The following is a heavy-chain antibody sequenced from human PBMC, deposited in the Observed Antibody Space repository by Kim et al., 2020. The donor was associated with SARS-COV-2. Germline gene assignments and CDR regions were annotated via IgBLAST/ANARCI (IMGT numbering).Heavy chain of an antibody. CDR3: ARDKFGGAGRNYYYYGMDV. CDR2: IYYSGST. V-gene: IGHV4-59*01. CDR1: GGSISSYY. Sequence: SETLSLTCTVSGGSISSYYWSWIRQPPGKGLEWIGYIYYSGSTNYNPSLKSRVTISVDTSKNQFSLKLSSVTAADTAVYYCARDKFGGAGRNYYYYGMDVWGQGPTVTVSS. D-gene: IGHD1-26*01. J-gene: IGHJ6*02.